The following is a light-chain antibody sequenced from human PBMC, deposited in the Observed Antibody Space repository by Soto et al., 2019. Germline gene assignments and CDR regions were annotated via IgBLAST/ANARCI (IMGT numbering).Light chain of an antibody. J-gene: IGKJ5*01. CDR3: MQAVQPPVT. CDR1: QRRLHSNGYNY. V-gene: IGKV2-28*01. Sequence: EIVLTQSQLSLPVTPGEPASISCRSSQRRLHSNGYNYVDWCLQKPGQSPQLLIYLVSNRASGVPDRFSGSGSGTDFTLKCGRVEAADVGLYYSMQAVQPPVTIGQGTRVDIK. CDR2: LVS.